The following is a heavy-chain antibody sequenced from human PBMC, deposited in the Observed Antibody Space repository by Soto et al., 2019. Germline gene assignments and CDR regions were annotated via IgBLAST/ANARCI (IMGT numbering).Heavy chain of an antibody. CDR2: INHSGST. J-gene: IGHJ4*02. CDR1: GGSFSGYY. D-gene: IGHD2-15*01. Sequence: SETLSLTCAVYGGSFSGYYWSWIRQPPGKGLEWIGEINHSGSTNYNPSLKSRVTISVDTSKNQFSLKLSSVTAADTAVYYRARGHNRFDIVVVVAAPVFDYWGQGTLVTVSS. CDR3: ARGHNRFDIVVVVAAPVFDY. V-gene: IGHV4-34*01.